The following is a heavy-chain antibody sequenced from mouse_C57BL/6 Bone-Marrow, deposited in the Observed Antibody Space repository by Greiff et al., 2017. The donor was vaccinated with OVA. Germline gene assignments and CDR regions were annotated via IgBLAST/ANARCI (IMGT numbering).Heavy chain of an antibody. J-gene: IGHJ3*01. V-gene: IGHV1-26*01. CDR2: INPNNGGT. Sequence: EVQLQQSGPELVQPGASVKISCKASGYTFTDYYMNWVKQIHGKSLEWIGDINPNNGGTSYNHKFKGKATLTVDKSYSTAYMQLRSLTSEDSAVDEGERGDYGSSDGFADWGKGTLVTVSA. CDR3: ERGDYGSSDGFAD. CDR1: GYTFTDYY. D-gene: IGHD1-1*01.